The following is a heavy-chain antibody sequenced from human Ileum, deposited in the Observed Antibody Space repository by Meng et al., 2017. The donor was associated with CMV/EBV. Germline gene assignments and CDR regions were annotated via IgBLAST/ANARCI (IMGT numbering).Heavy chain of an antibody. CDR2: IHPTGTT. D-gene: IGHD3-10*01. CDR3: ARAAARGVPVDL. V-gene: IGHV4-4*07. J-gene: IGHJ5*02. CDR1: GGSLTSYY. Sequence: QVHLPGTGQSPRQPSETLSLTCTGTGGSLTSYYWTWIRQPAGKGLEWIGRIHPTGTTDDNPSLKSRVSMSLDKSKNQFSLKLTSVTAADTVVYYCARAAARGVPVDLWGQGTLVTVSS.